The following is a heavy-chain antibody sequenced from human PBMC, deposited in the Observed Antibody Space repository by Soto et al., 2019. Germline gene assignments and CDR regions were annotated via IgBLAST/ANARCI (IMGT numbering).Heavy chain of an antibody. J-gene: IGHJ4*02. CDR2: IYWNDDK. D-gene: IGHD5-18*01. CDR1: GFSFTLRVGV. V-gene: IGHV2-5*01. CDR3: AHSRSYGFDY. Sequence: QITLKGSVPTWLKPTQTLTLSSTFSGFSFTLRVGVWAGIRHPQGKALEWLALIYWNDDKRYSPSLKSRLTITKDTSKNQVVLTMTNMDPVDTATYYCAHSRSYGFDYWGQGTLVTVSS.